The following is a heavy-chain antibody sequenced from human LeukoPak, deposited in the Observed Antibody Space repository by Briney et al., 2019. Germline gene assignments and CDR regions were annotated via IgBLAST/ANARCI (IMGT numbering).Heavy chain of an antibody. CDR2: INPNSGGT. D-gene: IGHD5-18*01. CDR1: GYTFTGYY. Sequence: ASVKVSCKGSGYTFTGYYMHWVRQAPGQGLEWMGWINPNSGGTNYAQKFQGRVTMTRDTSISTAYMELSRLRSDDTAVYYCARGGYSYGYMGYFDYWGQGTLVTVSS. CDR3: ARGGYSYGYMGYFDY. V-gene: IGHV1-2*02. J-gene: IGHJ4*02.